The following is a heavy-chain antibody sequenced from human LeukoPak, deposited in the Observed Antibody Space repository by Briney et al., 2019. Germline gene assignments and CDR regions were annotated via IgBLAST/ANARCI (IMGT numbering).Heavy chain of an antibody. CDR3: ASESVDTGLDG. V-gene: IGHV7-4-1*02. CDR1: GYTFTSYA. Sequence: ASVKVSCKASGYTFTSYAMNWGRQAPGQGLEWMGWINTNTGNPTYAQGFTGRFVFSLDTSVSTAYLQISSLKAEDTAVYYCASESVDTGLDGWGQGTLVTVSS. D-gene: IGHD5-18*01. CDR2: INTNTGNP. J-gene: IGHJ4*02.